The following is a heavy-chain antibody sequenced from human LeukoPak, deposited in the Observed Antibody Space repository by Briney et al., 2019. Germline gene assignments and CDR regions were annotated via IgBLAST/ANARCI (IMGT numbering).Heavy chain of an antibody. CDR1: GFTFRKYW. CDR2: INQDGSEK. J-gene: IGHJ4*02. Sequence: GGSLRLSCAASGFTFRKYWLHWVRQAPGKGLGWVANINQDGSEKHYVDSVKGRFTISTDNAKNSMDLQMNSLRAEDTAVYYCAKDYPDYWGQGTLVTVSS. D-gene: IGHD3-16*02. V-gene: IGHV3-7*01. CDR3: AKDYPDY.